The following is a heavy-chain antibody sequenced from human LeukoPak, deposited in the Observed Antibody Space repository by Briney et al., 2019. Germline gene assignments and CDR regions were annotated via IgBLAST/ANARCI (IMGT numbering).Heavy chain of an antibody. D-gene: IGHD6-19*01. CDR2: INPSGGST. Sequence: ASVKVSCKASGYTFTGYYMNWVRQAPGQGLEWMGIINPSGGSTNYAQKFQGRVTMTRDTSTSTVYMELSSLRSEDTAVYYCARFAVHRRIAVDGQFGLDYWGQGTLVTVSS. CDR1: GYTFTGYY. J-gene: IGHJ4*02. CDR3: ARFAVHRRIAVDGQFGLDY. V-gene: IGHV1-46*01.